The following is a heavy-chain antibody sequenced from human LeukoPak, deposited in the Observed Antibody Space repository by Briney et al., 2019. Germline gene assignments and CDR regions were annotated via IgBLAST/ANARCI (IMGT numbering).Heavy chain of an antibody. CDR1: GGSISSYY. V-gene: IGHV4-59*01. CDR2: IYYSGST. Sequence: SETLSLTCTVSGGSISSYYWNWIRQPPGKGLEWIGYIYYSGSTNYNPSPKSRVTISVDTSKNQFSLKLSSVTAADTAVYYCARLGPDYGDYGRWFDPWGQGTLVTVSS. CDR3: ARLGPDYGDYGRWFDP. J-gene: IGHJ5*02. D-gene: IGHD4-17*01.